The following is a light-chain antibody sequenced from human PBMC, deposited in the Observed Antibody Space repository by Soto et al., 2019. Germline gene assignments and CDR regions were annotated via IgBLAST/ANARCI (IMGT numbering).Light chain of an antibody. CDR2: SDY. V-gene: IGLV1-44*01. CDR3: AAWDDSLNGYV. CDR1: SSNIGSNN. Sequence: QSVLTQPPSASGTPGQRVTIFCSGSSSNIGSNNVNWYQQLAGTAPKLLIYSDYQRPSGVPDRFSGSKSGTSASLAISGLQSEDEADYYCAAWDDSLNGYVFGTGTKLTVL. J-gene: IGLJ1*01.